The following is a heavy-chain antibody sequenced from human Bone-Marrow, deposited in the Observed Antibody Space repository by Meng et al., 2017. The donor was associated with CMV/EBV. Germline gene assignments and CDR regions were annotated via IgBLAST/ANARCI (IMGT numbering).Heavy chain of an antibody. CDR3: AKGSSSSLDYYYGMDV. D-gene: IGHD6-6*01. J-gene: IGHJ6*02. Sequence: GGSLRLSCAASGFTFDDFAMHWVRQVPGKGLEWVSGISWNSGGIGYADSVKGRFTISRDNAKNSLYLQMNSLRAEDTALYYCAKGSSSSLDYYYGMDVWGQGTTVTVSS. CDR2: ISWNSGGI. V-gene: IGHV3-9*01. CDR1: GFTFDDFA.